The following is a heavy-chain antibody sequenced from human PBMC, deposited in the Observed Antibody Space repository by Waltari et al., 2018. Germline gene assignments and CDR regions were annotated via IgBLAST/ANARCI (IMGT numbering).Heavy chain of an antibody. CDR1: GDFIGGGDYY. V-gene: IGHV4-31*03. J-gene: IGHJ6*02. CDR3: ARSTVVEPGRLDV. Sequence: QVQLPESGPGLVKPSQILSLACTVSGDFIGGGDYYWSWIRQHPGKGLEWIGYIYYSGRAYYSPSLKSRVSISVDMSKNQFSLKLSSVTAADTAVYYCARSTVVEPGRLDVWGQGTTVTVSS. CDR2: IYYSGRA. D-gene: IGHD2-15*01.